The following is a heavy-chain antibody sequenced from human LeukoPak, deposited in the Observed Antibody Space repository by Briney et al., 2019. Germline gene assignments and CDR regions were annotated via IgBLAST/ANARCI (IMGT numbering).Heavy chain of an antibody. CDR3: ARVRTDMVRGQYNWFDP. J-gene: IGHJ5*02. V-gene: IGHV4-59*12. Sequence: SETLSLTCTVSGGSTSSYYWSWIRQPPGKGLEWIGYIYYSGSTNYNPSLKSRVTISVDTSKNQFSLKLSSVTAADTAVYYCARVRTDMVRGQYNWFDPWGQGTLVTVSS. D-gene: IGHD3-10*01. CDR1: GGSTSSYY. CDR2: IYYSGST.